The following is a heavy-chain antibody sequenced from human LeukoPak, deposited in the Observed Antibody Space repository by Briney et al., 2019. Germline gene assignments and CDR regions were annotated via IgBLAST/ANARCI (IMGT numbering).Heavy chain of an antibody. CDR2: ISDDGSYT. J-gene: IGHJ1*01. CDR1: GFTFSRYA. V-gene: IGHV3-30*09. D-gene: IGHD2-2*01. CDR3: ARALGPEIPAATRYSQH. Sequence: GRSLRLSCAASGFTFSRYAMHWVRQAPGKGLEWVAVISDDGSYTEYTDSVRGRIVISRGTSKNTVYLQMNSLRGEDTAVYYCARALGPEIPAATRYSQHWGQGTLVTVSS.